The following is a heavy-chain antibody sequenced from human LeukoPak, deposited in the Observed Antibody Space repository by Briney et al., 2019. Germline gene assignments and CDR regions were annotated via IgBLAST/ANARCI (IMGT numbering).Heavy chain of an antibody. J-gene: IGHJ4*02. Sequence: PGGSLRLSCAASGFTFNMYTMHWVRQAPGKGLEWVALISYDGNNKYYADSVEGRFTISRDNSKNTLYLQMNSLRAEDTAVYYCARDRKIVVVIATLDYWGQGALVTVSS. CDR2: ISYDGNNK. CDR3: ARDRKIVVVIATLDY. D-gene: IGHD2-15*01. V-gene: IGHV3-30-3*01. CDR1: GFTFNMYT.